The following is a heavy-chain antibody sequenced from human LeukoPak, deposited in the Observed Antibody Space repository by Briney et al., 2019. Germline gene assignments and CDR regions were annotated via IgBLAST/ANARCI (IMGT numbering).Heavy chain of an antibody. D-gene: IGHD2-2*01. CDR2: IIPIFGTA. V-gene: IGHV1-69*13. J-gene: IGHJ4*02. Sequence: SVNVSCKASGGTFSSYAISWVRQAPGQGLEWMGGIIPIFGTANYAQKFQGRVTITADESTSTAYMELSSLRSEDTAVYYCARGLRSTSSETDYWGQGTLVTVSS. CDR3: ARGLRSTSSETDY. CDR1: GGTFSSYA.